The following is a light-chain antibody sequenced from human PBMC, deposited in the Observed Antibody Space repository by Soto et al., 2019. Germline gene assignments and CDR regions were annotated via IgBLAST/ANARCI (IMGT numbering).Light chain of an antibody. CDR1: NSNIASNT. V-gene: IGLV1-44*01. Sequence: QSVLTQPPSASGTPGQRVTISCSGSNSNIASNTVNWYQQLPGTAPKLLIYSSDQRSSGVPDRFSGSKSGTSASLAISGLQSEDEADYYGASWDDSLNGPVFGGGTKLTVL. CDR3: ASWDDSLNGPV. CDR2: SSD. J-gene: IGLJ2*01.